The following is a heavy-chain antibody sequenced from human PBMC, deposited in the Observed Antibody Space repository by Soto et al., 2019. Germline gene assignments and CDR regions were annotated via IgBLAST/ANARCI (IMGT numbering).Heavy chain of an antibody. CDR3: ARDLWVEPELYYYGMDV. J-gene: IGHJ6*02. D-gene: IGHD1-1*01. CDR2: IFYSGTT. V-gene: IGHV4-30-4*01. CDR1: GDSISSADYY. Sequence: ASETLSLTCTVSGDSISSADYYWSWIRQTPGKGLEWIGHIFYSGTTYYNPSLKSRLTISVDTSKNHFSQRLTSVTAADTAVYYCARDLWVEPELYYYGMDVWGQGTTVTVSS.